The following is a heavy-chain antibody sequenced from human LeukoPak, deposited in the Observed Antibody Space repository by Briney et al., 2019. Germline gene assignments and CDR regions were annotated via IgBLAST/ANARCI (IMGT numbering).Heavy chain of an antibody. CDR2: INPNSGGT. CDR1: GYTFTGYY. CDR3: AIPYYGSGSANAFDI. J-gene: IGHJ3*02. D-gene: IGHD3-10*01. V-gene: IGHV1-2*02. Sequence: ASVKVSCKASGYTFTGYYMHWVRQAPGQGLEWMGWINPNSGGTNYAQKFQGRVTMTRDTSISTAYMELSRLRSDDTAVYYCAIPYYGSGSANAFDIWGQGTMVTVSS.